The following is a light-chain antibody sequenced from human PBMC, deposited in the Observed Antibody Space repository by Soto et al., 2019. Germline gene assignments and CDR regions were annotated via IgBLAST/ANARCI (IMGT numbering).Light chain of an antibody. CDR1: QSLLHVNGYNS. Sequence: DVVMSQSPLSLPVTPGASASISCRSSQSLLHVNGYNSLDWYVQKPGQSPQRLIYFGSIRASGVPDRFSGSGSGTEFTLKISRVEAEDVGVYYCMQDLESPFTFGTGITVYIK. CDR2: FGS. V-gene: IGKV2-28*01. CDR3: MQDLESPFT. J-gene: IGKJ3*01.